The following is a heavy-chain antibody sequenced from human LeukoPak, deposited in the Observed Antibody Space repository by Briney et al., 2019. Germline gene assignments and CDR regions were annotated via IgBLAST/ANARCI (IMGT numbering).Heavy chain of an antibody. CDR3: AKGGDYVWGSYRHNWFDP. Sequence: PGGSLRLSCAASGFTFSSYAMSWVRQAPGKGLEWVSAISGSCGSTYYADYVNGRFTISRDNSKNTLYLQMNSLRAEDTAVYYCAKGGDYVWGSYRHNWFDPWGQGTLVTVSS. J-gene: IGHJ5*02. CDR1: GFTFSSYA. D-gene: IGHD3-16*02. V-gene: IGHV3-23*01. CDR2: ISGSCGST.